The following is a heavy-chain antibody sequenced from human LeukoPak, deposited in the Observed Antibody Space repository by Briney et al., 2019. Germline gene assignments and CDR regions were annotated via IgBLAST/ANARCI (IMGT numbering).Heavy chain of an antibody. CDR1: GGTFSSYA. V-gene: IGHV1-69*13. CDR3: ARGTKVPAASRWYFDL. D-gene: IGHD2-2*01. J-gene: IGHJ2*01. Sequence: GASVKVSCKASGGTFSSYAISWVRQAPGQGLEWMGGIIPIFGTANYAQKFQGRVTITADESTSTAYMELSSLRSDDTAVYYCARGTKVPAASRWYFDLWGRGTLVTVSS. CDR2: IIPIFGTA.